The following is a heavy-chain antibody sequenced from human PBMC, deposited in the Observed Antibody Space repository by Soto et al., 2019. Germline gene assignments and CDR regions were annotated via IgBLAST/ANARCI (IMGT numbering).Heavy chain of an antibody. V-gene: IGHV1-46*01. J-gene: IGHJ4*02. D-gene: IGHD2-15*01. CDR3: ARAGYCSGGTCFHGNCDY. Sequence: QVQLVQSGAEVKRPGASVKVSCKASGYTFTTYYMHWVRQAPGQGLEWLGIINPNGGSTTYAQKFQGRVTMTRDTSTSTVYLELSSLRSEDTAVYYCARAGYCSGGTCFHGNCDYWGQGTRVTVS. CDR2: INPNGGST. CDR1: GYTFTTYY.